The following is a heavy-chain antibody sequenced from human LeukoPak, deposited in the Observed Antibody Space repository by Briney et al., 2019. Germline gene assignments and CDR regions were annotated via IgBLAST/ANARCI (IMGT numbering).Heavy chain of an antibody. CDR3: ARDFYVGSKSYYIGY. CDR1: GFTLTSYG. CDR2: IWYDGSNK. J-gene: IGHJ4*01. V-gene: IGHV3-33*01. D-gene: IGHD3-10*01. Sequence: GGSLRLSCAASGFTLTSYGMHWVRQAPGKGLEWVAVIWYDGSNKYNVESVKGRFTISRDNSKNTLYLQMNSLRAEDTAVYYCARDFYVGSKSYYIGYWGHGTLVTVSS.